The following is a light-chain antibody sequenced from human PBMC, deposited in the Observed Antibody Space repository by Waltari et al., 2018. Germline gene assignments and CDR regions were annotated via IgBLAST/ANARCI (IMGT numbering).Light chain of an antibody. J-gene: IGLJ3*02. CDR1: SNNVGNEG. V-gene: IGLV10-54*01. CDR2: RNN. Sequence: QAGLTQPPSVSKGLRQTATLTCTGNSNNVGNEGAAWLQQNQGHPPKTLSFRNNNRPSVISERFSESRSGSTASLTITGLQAEDEADYYCSAWDSSISVWVFGGRTKLTVL. CDR3: SAWDSSISVWV.